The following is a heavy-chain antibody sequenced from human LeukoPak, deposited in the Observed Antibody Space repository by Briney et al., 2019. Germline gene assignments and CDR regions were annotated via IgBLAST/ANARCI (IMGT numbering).Heavy chain of an antibody. D-gene: IGHD1-26*01. CDR3: AKDSTLIVGATGGAFDI. Sequence: GRSLRLSCAASGFTFSSYGMHWVRQAPGKGLEWVAVISYDGSNKYYADSVKGRFTISRDNSKNTLYLQMNSLRAEDTAVYYCAKDSTLIVGATGGAFDIWGQGTMVTVS. CDR1: GFTFSSYG. CDR2: ISYDGSNK. J-gene: IGHJ3*02. V-gene: IGHV3-30*18.